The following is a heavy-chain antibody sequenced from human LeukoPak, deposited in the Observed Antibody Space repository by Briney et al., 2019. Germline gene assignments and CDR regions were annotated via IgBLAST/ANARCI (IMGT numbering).Heavy chain of an antibody. CDR3: ARDRYSSGWYALNYFDY. J-gene: IGHJ4*02. Sequence: PSETLSLTCTVSGGSISSSSYYWGWIRQPPGKGLEWIGSIYYSGSTYYNPSLKSRVTISVDTSKNQFSLKLSSVTAADTAVYYCARDRYSSGWYALNYFDYWGQGTLVTVSS. CDR2: IYYSGST. V-gene: IGHV4-39*07. CDR1: GGSISSSSYY. D-gene: IGHD6-19*01.